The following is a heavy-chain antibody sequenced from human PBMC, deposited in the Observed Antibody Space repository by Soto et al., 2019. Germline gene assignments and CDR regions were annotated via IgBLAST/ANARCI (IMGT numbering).Heavy chain of an antibody. J-gene: IGHJ4*02. D-gene: IGHD3-9*01. V-gene: IGHV3-72*01. CDR1: GFTFSDHY. Sequence: EVQLVESGGGLVQPGGSLRLSCAASGFTFSDHYMDWVRQAPGKGLEWVGRTRNKANSYTTEYAASVKGRFTTSRDDSENALYLQMNSLKPEDTAVYYCAILSTGYWGQGTLVTVSS. CDR2: TRNKANSYTT. CDR3: AILSTGY.